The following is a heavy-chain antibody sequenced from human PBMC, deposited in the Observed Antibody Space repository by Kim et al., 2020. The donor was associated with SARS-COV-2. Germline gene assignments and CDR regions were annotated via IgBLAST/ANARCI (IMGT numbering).Heavy chain of an antibody. CDR1: ELTFSTYW. J-gene: IGHJ6*02. Sequence: GWSLRLSCAASELTFSTYWVHWVRQAPGKGLVWVSRINSDGNTKTYADSVKGRCTVSRDNAKNTVYLQMNSLRAEDTAVYYCVTEGVSYYGLDVWGQGTTVTVSS. CDR3: VTEGVSYYGLDV. CDR2: INSDGNTK. V-gene: IGHV3-74*01.